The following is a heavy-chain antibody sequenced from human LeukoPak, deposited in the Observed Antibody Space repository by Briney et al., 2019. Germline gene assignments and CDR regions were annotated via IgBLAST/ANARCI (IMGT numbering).Heavy chain of an antibody. Sequence: GASVKVSCKASAYTFTGYYMHWLRQAPGQGLDWMGWINPNSGGTNYAQNFQGRVTMTRDTSIRTAYMELSRLRSDDTAVYYCARSMQQLRHFQHWGQGTLVTVSS. CDR1: AYTFTGYY. D-gene: IGHD6-13*01. CDR3: ARSMQQLRHFQH. J-gene: IGHJ1*01. CDR2: INPNSGGT. V-gene: IGHV1-2*02.